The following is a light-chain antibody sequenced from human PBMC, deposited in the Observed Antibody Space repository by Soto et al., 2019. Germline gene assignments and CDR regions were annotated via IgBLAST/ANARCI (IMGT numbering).Light chain of an antibody. CDR2: WAS. V-gene: IGKV4-1*01. CDR1: QSVLYSSNNKNY. Sequence: DIVMTQSPDSLAVSLGERATINCKSSQSVLYSSNNKNYLAWYQQKPGQPPKLLIYWASTRESGVPDRFSGSGSGTDFTRTISSLQAEDVAVYYCQEYYSTPLSMYTFGQGTNLDIK. CDR3: QEYYSTPLSMYT. J-gene: IGKJ2*01.